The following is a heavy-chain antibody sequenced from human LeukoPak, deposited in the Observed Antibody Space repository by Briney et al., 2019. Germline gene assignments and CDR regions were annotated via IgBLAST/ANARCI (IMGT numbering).Heavy chain of an antibody. D-gene: IGHD3-3*01. J-gene: IGHJ6*02. CDR3: ARDGKREYDFWSGYYTPSHGMDV. CDR2: ISAYNGNT. CDR1: GYTFTSYG. Sequence: ASVKVSCKASGYTFTSYGISWVRQAPGQGLEWMGWISAYNGNTNYAQKLQGRVTMTTDTSTSTAYMELRSLRSDDTAVYYCARDGKREYDFWSGYYTPSHGMDVWGQGTTVTVSS. V-gene: IGHV1-18*01.